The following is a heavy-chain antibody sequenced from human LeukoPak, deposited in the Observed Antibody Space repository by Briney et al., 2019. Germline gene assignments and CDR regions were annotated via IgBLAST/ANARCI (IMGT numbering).Heavy chain of an antibody. D-gene: IGHD4-17*01. V-gene: IGHV3-7*01. CDR2: IKQDGSEK. CDR1: GFTFSSYW. CDR3: ARSDYGDYFHY. J-gene: IGHJ4*02. Sequence: GGSLRLSCAASGFTFSSYWMSWVRQAPGKGLEWVANIKQDGSEKYYVDSVKGRFTISRDNAKNSLYLQMNSLRAEDTAAYYCARSDYGDYFHYWGQGTLVTVSS.